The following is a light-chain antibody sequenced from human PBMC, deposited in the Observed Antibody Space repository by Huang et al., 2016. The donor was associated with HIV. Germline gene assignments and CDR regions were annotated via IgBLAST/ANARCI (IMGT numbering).Light chain of an antibody. CDR2: GAS. CDR1: RSVSSSH. CDR3: QQYGTSTST. Sequence: EIVLTQSPGTLSLSPGERATRSCRASRSVSSSHLAWDQQKAGQSPRLLIYGASSRASGTPNRFSGSGSGTDFTLTISRLDPEDFAVYYCQQYGTSTSTFGQGTRVEVK. V-gene: IGKV3-20*01. J-gene: IGKJ1*01.